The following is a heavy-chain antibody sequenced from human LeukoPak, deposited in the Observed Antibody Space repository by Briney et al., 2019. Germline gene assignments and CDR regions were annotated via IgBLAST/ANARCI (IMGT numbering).Heavy chain of an antibody. CDR1: GGSISSYY. V-gene: IGHV4-59*01. CDR2: IYYSGST. Sequence: PSETLSLTCTVSGGSISSYYWSWIRQPPGKGLEWIGYIYYSGSTNYNPSLKSRVTISVDTSKNQFSLKLSSVTAADTAVYYCASDRYDHYYDSSGYFDYWGQGTLVTVSS. J-gene: IGHJ4*02. CDR3: ASDRYDHYYDSSGYFDY. D-gene: IGHD3-22*01.